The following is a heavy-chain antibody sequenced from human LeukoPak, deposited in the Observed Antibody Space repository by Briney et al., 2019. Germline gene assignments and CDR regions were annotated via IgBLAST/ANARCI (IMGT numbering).Heavy chain of an antibody. CDR1: GFTFSSYS. V-gene: IGHV3-21*01. Sequence: GGSLRLSCAASGFTFSSYSMNWVRQAPGKGLEWVSSISSSSSYIYYADSVKGRFTISRDNAKNSLYLQMNSLRAEDTAVYYCARDQVRGGSSWFSGWFDPWSQGTLVTVSS. CDR2: ISSSSSYI. D-gene: IGHD6-13*01. J-gene: IGHJ5*02. CDR3: ARDQVRGGSSWFSGWFDP.